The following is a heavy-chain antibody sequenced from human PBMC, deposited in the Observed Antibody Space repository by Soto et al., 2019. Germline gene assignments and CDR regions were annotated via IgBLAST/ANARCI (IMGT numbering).Heavy chain of an antibody. V-gene: IGHV1-69*13. Sequence: SVKVSCKASGGTFSSYTVSWVRQAPGQGLEWMGGIIPMFGTANYAQKFQGRVTITADESTSTAYMELNSLRSEDTAVYYCARGNYDFWSGKPHHNYYGMDVWGQGTTVTVSS. D-gene: IGHD3-3*01. CDR3: ARGNYDFWSGKPHHNYYGMDV. J-gene: IGHJ6*02. CDR2: IIPMFGTA. CDR1: GGTFSSYT.